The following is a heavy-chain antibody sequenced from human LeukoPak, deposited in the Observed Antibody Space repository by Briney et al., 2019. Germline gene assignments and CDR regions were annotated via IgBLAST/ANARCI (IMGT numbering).Heavy chain of an antibody. CDR2: INHSGST. D-gene: IGHD3-10*01. Sequence: SETLSLTCAVYGGSFSGYYWSWIRQPPGKGLEWIGEINHSGSTNYNPSLKSRVTISVDTSKNQFSLKLSSVTAADTAVYYCARGGNYLRGERALDSWGRGILVIVSS. CDR3: ARGGNYLRGERALDS. J-gene: IGHJ4*02. V-gene: IGHV4-34*01. CDR1: GGSFSGYY.